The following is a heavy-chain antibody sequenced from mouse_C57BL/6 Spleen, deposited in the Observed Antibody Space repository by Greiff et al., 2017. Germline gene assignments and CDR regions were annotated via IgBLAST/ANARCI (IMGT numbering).Heavy chain of an antibody. CDR1: GYAFTNYL. Sequence: VQLQQSGAELVRPGTSVKVSCKASGYAFTNYLIEWVKQRPGQGLEWIGVINPGSGGTNYNEKFKGKATLTADKSSSTAYMQLSSLTSEDSAVYFCARSTDGYYPYYYARDYWGQGTSVTVAS. V-gene: IGHV1-54*01. D-gene: IGHD2-3*01. J-gene: IGHJ4*01. CDR3: ARSTDGYYPYYYARDY. CDR2: INPGSGGT.